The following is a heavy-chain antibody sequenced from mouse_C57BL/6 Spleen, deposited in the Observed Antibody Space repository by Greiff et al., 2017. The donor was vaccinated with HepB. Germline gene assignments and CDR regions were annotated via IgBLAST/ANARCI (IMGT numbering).Heavy chain of an antibody. Sequence: QVQLQQPGAELVRPGSSVKLSCKASGYTFTSYWMHWVKQRPIQGLEWIGNIDPSDSETHYNQKFKDKATLTVDKSSSTAYMQLSSLTSEDSAVYYCARYGYDASWFAYWGQGTLVTVSA. CDR1: GYTFTSYW. D-gene: IGHD2-2*01. CDR2: IDPSDSET. V-gene: IGHV1-52*01. CDR3: ARYGYDASWFAY. J-gene: IGHJ3*01.